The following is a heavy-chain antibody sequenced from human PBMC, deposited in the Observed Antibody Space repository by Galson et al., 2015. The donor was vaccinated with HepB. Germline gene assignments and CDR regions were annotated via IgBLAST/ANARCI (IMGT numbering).Heavy chain of an antibody. CDR2: ISSSSSYI. CDR3: ARAREAVVNTDAFDI. V-gene: IGHV3-21*01. J-gene: IGHJ3*02. Sequence: SLRLSCAASGFTFSSYSMNWVRQAPGKGLEWVSSISSSSSYIYYADSVKGRFTISRDNAKNSLYLQMNSLRAEDTAVYYCARAREAVVNTDAFDIWGQGTMVTVSS. CDR1: GFTFSSYS. D-gene: IGHD3-22*01.